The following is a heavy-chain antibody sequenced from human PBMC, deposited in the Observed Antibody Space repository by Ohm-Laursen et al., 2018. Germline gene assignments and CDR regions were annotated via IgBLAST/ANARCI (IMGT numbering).Heavy chain of an antibody. V-gene: IGHV1-69*13. Sequence: SVKVSCKASGGTFSSYAISWVRQAPGQGLEWMGGIIPIFGTANYAQKFQGRVTITADESTSTAYMELSSLRSEDTAVYYCARDRGYCSGGSCYPGFDYWGQGTLVTVSS. CDR1: GGTFSSYA. D-gene: IGHD2-15*01. CDR2: IIPIFGTA. J-gene: IGHJ4*02. CDR3: ARDRGYCSGGSCYPGFDY.